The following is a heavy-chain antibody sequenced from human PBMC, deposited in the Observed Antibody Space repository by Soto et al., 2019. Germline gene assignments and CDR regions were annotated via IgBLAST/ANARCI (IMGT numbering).Heavy chain of an antibody. CDR2: ISAYNGNT. J-gene: IGHJ6*02. Sequence: APVQCSCKASGRTLSSYAISWVRQAHGQGLEWLAWISAYNGNTNYAQKLQGRVTMTTDTSTSTAYMELRSLRSDDTAVYYCARGDSPYITIFGVVLAADLKPKQYYYGMDVWGQGTTVTFSS. CDR3: ARGDSPYITIFGVVLAADLKPKQYYYGMDV. CDR1: GRTLSSYA. D-gene: IGHD3-3*01. V-gene: IGHV1-18*01.